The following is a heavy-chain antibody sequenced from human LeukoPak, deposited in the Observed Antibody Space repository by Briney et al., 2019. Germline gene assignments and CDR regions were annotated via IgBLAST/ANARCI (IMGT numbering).Heavy chain of an antibody. CDR2: ISWNSGSI. CDR1: GFTFDDYA. J-gene: IGHJ4*02. Sequence: GGSLRLSCAASGFTFDDYAMHWVRQAPGKGLEWVSGISWNSGSIGYADSVKGRFTISRDNAKNSLYLQMNSLGAEDTALYYCAKDKGLAVAGTGYWGQGTLVTVSS. CDR3: AKDKGLAVAGTGY. V-gene: IGHV3-9*01. D-gene: IGHD6-19*01.